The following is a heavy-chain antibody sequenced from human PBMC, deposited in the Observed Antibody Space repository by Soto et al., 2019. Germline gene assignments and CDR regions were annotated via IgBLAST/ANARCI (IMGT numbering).Heavy chain of an antibody. V-gene: IGHV3-30*18. CDR2: ISHGATRR. Sequence: EGSLRLSCAASTFTFSDYGMHWVRQTPGKGLEWVAGISHGATRRSYSDSEKGRFIIYRDNSKKMLYLQLTSLRREDTAVYYCAKDWVGGSNRYQLDYWGRGTLVTVSS. J-gene: IGHJ4*02. CDR1: TFTFSDYG. D-gene: IGHD4-4*01. CDR3: AKDWVGGSNRYQLDY.